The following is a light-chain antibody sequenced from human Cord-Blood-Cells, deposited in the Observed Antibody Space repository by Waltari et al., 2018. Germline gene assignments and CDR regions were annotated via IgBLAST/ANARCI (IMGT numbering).Light chain of an antibody. CDR3: QQYNNWPPYT. Sequence: ELVMTQSPATLSVSPGDRATLSCRASQRVSSNLAWYQQKPGKAPRLLIYGASTRATGIPARFSGSGSGTEFTLTISSLQSEDVAVYYCQQYNNWPPYTFGQGTKLEIK. V-gene: IGKV3-15*01. J-gene: IGKJ2*01. CDR1: QRVSSN. CDR2: GAS.